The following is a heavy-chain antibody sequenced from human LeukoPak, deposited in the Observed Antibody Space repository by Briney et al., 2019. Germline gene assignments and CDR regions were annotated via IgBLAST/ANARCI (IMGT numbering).Heavy chain of an antibody. Sequence: PGGSLRLSCAASGFTFSSYSMNWVRQAPGKGLEWVSSISSSSSYIYYADSVKGRFTISRDNAKNSLYLQMNSLRAEDTAVYYCARHNRGGVAAAGVPDYWGQGTLVTVSS. V-gene: IGHV3-21*01. J-gene: IGHJ4*02. D-gene: IGHD6-13*01. CDR3: ARHNRGGVAAAGVPDY. CDR2: ISSSSSYI. CDR1: GFTFSSYS.